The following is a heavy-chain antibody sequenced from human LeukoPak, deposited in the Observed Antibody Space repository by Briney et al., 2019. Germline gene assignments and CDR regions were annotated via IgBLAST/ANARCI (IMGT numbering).Heavy chain of an antibody. V-gene: IGHV4-39*01. J-gene: IGHJ4*02. Sequence: PSETLSLTCTVSGGSISSYYWGWIRQPPGKGLEWIGSIYYSGSTYYNPSLKSRVTISVDTSKNQFSLKLSSVTAADTAVYYCARVTAIAKIFDYWGQGTLVTVSS. D-gene: IGHD2-21*02. CDR3: ARVTAIAKIFDY. CDR1: GGSISSYY. CDR2: IYYSGST.